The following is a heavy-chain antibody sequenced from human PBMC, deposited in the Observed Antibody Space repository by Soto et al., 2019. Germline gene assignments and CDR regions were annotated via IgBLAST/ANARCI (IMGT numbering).Heavy chain of an antibody. Sequence: QLQLQESGPGLVKPSETLSLTCTVSGGSISSSSYYWGWIRQPPGKGLEWIGSIYYSGSTYYNPSLKSRVTISVDTSKNQFSLKLSSVTAADTAVYYCARIFYSSNYMDVWGKGTTVTVSS. CDR1: GGSISSSSYY. CDR3: ARIFYSSNYMDV. D-gene: IGHD6-19*01. CDR2: IYYSGST. J-gene: IGHJ6*03. V-gene: IGHV4-39*01.